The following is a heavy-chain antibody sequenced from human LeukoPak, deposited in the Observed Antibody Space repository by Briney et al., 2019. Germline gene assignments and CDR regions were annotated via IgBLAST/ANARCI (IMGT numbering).Heavy chain of an antibody. Sequence: SETLSLTCTVSGGSISSSSYYWGWIRQPPGTGLEWIGSIYYSGSTNYNPSLKSRVTISVDTSKNQFSLKLSSVTAADTAVYYCARAGTGYCSSTSCYLIGWFDPWGQGTLVTVSS. CDR1: GGSISSSSYY. D-gene: IGHD2-2*01. J-gene: IGHJ5*02. CDR3: ARAGTGYCSSTSCYLIGWFDP. CDR2: IYYSGST. V-gene: IGHV4-39*07.